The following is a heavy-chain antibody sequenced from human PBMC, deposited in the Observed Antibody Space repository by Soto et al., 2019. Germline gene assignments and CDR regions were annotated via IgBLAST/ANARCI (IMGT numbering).Heavy chain of an antibody. Sequence: CIRQPPGKGLECIGYIYYNGNTNYNPSLKSRVTISVDTSKNQFTLNLNSVTAADTAVYYCARHATRSYDYWGQRTLVTVSS. J-gene: IGHJ4*02. CDR2: IYYNGNT. CDR3: ARHATRSYDY. V-gene: IGHV4-59*08.